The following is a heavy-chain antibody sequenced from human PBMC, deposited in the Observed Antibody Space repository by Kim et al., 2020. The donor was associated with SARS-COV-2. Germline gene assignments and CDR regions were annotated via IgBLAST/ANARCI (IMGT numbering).Heavy chain of an antibody. CDR2: ISGSGVGT. J-gene: IGHJ3*02. CDR1: GFTFSTYA. D-gene: IGHD5-18*01. CDR3: AKTEAAVVLNDAFDI. Sequence: GGSLRLSCAASGFTFSTYAMNWVRQAPGKGLDWVSTISGSGVGTYYADSVKGRFTISRDNSMNTLYLQMNSLRAEDTAVYYCAKTEAAVVLNDAFDIWGQGTMVTVSS. V-gene: IGHV3-23*01.